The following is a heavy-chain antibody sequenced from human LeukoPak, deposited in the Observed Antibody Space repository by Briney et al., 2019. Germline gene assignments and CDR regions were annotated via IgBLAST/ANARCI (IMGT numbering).Heavy chain of an antibody. CDR1: GGSISSYY. J-gene: IGHJ5*02. Sequence: PSETLSLTCTVSGGSISSYYWSWIRQPPGKGLEWIGYIYYSGSTNYNPSLKSRVTISVDTSKNQFSLKLSSVTAADTAVYYCARDRPVTGANWFDPWGQGALVTVSS. CDR3: ARDRPVTGANWFDP. V-gene: IGHV4-59*01. CDR2: IYYSGST. D-gene: IGHD4-11*01.